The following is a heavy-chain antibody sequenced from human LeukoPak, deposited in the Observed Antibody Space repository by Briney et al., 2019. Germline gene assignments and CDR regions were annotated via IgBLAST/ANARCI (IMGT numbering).Heavy chain of an antibody. CDR2: IYYSGGT. CDR1: GGSISSYY. D-gene: IGHD5-18*01. J-gene: IGHJ4*02. Sequence: KPSETLSLTCTVSGGSISSYYWTWIRQPPGKGLEWIGYIYYSGGTNYNPSLKCRVTISVDTSKNQFSLKLSSVTAADTAVYYCARDRGFSYDLDYWGQGTLVTVSS. V-gene: IGHV4-59*01. CDR3: ARDRGFSYDLDY.